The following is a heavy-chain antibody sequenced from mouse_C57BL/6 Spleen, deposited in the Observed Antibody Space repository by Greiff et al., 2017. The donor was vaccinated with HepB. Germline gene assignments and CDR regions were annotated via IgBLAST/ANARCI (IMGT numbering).Heavy chain of an antibody. CDR3: ARGEIYYYGSSHGFAY. Sequence: EVQLQESGPGMVKPSQSLSLTCTVTGYSITSGYDWHWIRHFPGNKLEWMGYISYSGSTNYNPSLKSRIPITHDTSKNHFFLKLNSVTTEDTATYYCARGEIYYYGSSHGFAYWGQGTLVTVSA. V-gene: IGHV3-1*01. D-gene: IGHD1-1*01. J-gene: IGHJ3*01. CDR1: GYSITSGYD. CDR2: ISYSGST.